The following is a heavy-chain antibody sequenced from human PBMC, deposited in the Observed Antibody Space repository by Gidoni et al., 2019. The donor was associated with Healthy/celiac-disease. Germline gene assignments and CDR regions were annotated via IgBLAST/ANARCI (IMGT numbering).Heavy chain of an antibody. D-gene: IGHD3-9*01. V-gene: IGHV3-48*02. CDR2: ISSSSSTI. CDR3: ARDASPPSRMTGRADYYYYGMDV. CDR1: GFPLGSYG. J-gene: IGHJ6*02. Sequence: EVKLVESGGGLVKPGGSWRSPCAPPGFPLGSYGMKWVRQAPGKGLEWVSYISSSSSTIYYADSVKGRFTISRDNAKNSLYLQMNSLRDEDTAVYYCARDASPPSRMTGRADYYYYGMDVWGQGTTVTVSS.